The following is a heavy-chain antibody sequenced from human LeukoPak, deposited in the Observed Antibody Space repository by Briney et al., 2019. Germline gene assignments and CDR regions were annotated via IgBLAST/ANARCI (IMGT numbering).Heavy chain of an antibody. D-gene: IGHD6-13*01. J-gene: IGHJ4*02. V-gene: IGHV3-21*01. Sequence: GGSLRLSCAASGFIFSSFTMNWVRQAPGKGLEWLSSITSSSDIYYADSLKGRITISRDNTKNSLYQQMNSLRAEDTAVYYCAREAGSTWHPVDYWGQGTLVTVSS. CDR1: GFIFSSFT. CDR3: AREAGSTWHPVDY. CDR2: ITSSSDI.